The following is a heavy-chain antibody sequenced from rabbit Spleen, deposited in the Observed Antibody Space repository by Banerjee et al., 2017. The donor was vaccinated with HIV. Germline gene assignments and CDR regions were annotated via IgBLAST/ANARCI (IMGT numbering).Heavy chain of an antibody. V-gene: IGHV1S43*01. CDR3: ARNYVNAFDP. CDR2: IYTSSGST. J-gene: IGHJ2*01. CDR1: GIDFSSYYY. Sequence: QQQLEESGGGLVKPGGTLTLTCKASGIDFSSYYYMCWVRQAPGKGLEWIACIYTSSGSTWYASWVNGRFTIPKTSSTTVTLEMTSLTAADTATYFCARNYVNAFDPWGQGTLVTVS. D-gene: IGHD1-1*01.